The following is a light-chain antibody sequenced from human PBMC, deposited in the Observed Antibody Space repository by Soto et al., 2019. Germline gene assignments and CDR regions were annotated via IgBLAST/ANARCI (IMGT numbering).Light chain of an antibody. V-gene: IGLV2-8*01. CDR2: EVS. CDR1: SSDVGGYKF. Sequence: QSVLTQPPSASGSPGQSVTISCTGTSSDVGGYKFVSWYQQHPGKAPKLIIYEVSQRPSGVPDRFSASKSGDTASLTVSGLRAEDEADYYCSSYTSSSTYVFGTGTKVTV. J-gene: IGLJ1*01. CDR3: SSYTSSSTYV.